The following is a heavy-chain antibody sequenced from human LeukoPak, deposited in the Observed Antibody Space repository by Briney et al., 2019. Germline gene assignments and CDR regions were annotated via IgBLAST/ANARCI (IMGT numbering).Heavy chain of an antibody. J-gene: IGHJ6*03. V-gene: IGHV3-23*01. D-gene: IGHD3-22*01. CDR3: ARSNTANYDSSGYYPRYYYYYYMDV. CDR1: GFTFSDYA. CDR2: ISDSGGRT. Sequence: GGSLRLSCVASGFTFSDYAMSWVRQAPGKGLEWVSGISDSGGRTYYADSVKGRFTISRDNSKNTLYLQMNSLRAEDTAVYYCARSNTANYDSSGYYPRYYYYYYMDVWGKGTTVTVSS.